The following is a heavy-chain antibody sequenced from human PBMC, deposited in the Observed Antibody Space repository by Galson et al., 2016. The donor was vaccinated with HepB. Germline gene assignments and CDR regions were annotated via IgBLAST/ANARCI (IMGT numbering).Heavy chain of an antibody. V-gene: IGHV4-59*01. J-gene: IGHJ4*02. Sequence: SETLSLTCRVSGGSISSSFWSWIRQTPGKGLEWLGYISSIGSTYYSPSLKSRVSISQDTSKNTVPLKMVSVTAADTAIYYCARDRSGSYFAFEHWGQGALVTVSS. CDR3: ARDRSGSYFAFEH. CDR2: ISSIGST. CDR1: GGSISSSF. D-gene: IGHD3-22*01.